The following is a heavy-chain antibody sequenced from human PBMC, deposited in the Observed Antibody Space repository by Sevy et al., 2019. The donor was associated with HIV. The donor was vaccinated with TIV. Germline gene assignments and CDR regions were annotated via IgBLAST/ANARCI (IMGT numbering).Heavy chain of an antibody. CDR2: INHSGST. CDR1: GGSFSGFY. Sequence: SETLSLTCTVPGGSFSGFYWSWIRQPPGKGLQWIGEINHSGSTNYNSSLESRVTISVDTSKNQFSLKLTSVTAADTAVYYCARGGDYLLVDYWGQGTLVTVSS. J-gene: IGHJ4*02. V-gene: IGHV4-34*01. CDR3: ARGGDYLLVDY. D-gene: IGHD3-10*01.